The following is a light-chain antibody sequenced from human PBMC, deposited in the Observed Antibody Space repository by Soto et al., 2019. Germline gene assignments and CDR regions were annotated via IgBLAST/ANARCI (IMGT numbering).Light chain of an antibody. V-gene: IGKV3-20*01. CDR1: QSLGSSY. Sequence: EIVLTQSPGTLSLSPGERATLSCRASQSLGSSYLAWYQQKPGQAPRLLIYGASSRATGIPDRFSGSGSGTDFTLTISRLEPEDFAVYYCHQYGSSPYTFGQGTKLEIK. CDR3: HQYGSSPYT. J-gene: IGKJ2*01. CDR2: GAS.